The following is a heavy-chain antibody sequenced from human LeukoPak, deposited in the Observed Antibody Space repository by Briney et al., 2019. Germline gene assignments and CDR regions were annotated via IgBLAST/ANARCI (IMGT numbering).Heavy chain of an antibody. Sequence: GGSLRLSCAASGFTVSSHYMSWVRQAPGKGLEWVGRIKSKTDSATRDFAAPVKGRFTISRDDSRNTLYPQMNSLKTEDTGVYFCTAGYGNSDFDYWGQGTLVTVSA. CDR3: TAGYGNSDFDY. CDR2: IKSKTDSATR. V-gene: IGHV3-15*01. J-gene: IGHJ4*02. D-gene: IGHD5-18*01. CDR1: GFTVSSHY.